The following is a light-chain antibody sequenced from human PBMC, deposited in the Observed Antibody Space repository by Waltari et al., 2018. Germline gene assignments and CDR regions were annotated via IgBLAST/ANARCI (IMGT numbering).Light chain of an antibody. CDR1: QSVGSSS. CDR2: RAS. Sequence: EIVLTQSPGTASLSPGERVTLSCRASQSVGSSSLAWYQQKPGQAPRLVIYRASRRATGIPDRVSGSGSGTDFSLTISRLEPEDVAVYYCQQHGTLPATFGEGTKAEIK. V-gene: IGKV3-20*01. CDR3: QQHGTLPAT. J-gene: IGKJ1*01.